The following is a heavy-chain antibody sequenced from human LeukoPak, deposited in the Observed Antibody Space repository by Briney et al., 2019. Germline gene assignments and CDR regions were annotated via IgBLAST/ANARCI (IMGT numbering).Heavy chain of an antibody. CDR1: GLTFSSYA. D-gene: IGHD2-2*01. CDR3: ATYPRIVVVPAAPIDY. Sequence: GGSLRLSCAASGLTFSSYAMSWVRQAPGKGLEWVSAISGSGGSTYYADSVKGRFTISRDNSKNTLYLQMNSLRAEDTAVYYCATYPRIVVVPAAPIDYWGQGTLVTVSS. CDR2: ISGSGGST. J-gene: IGHJ4*02. V-gene: IGHV3-23*01.